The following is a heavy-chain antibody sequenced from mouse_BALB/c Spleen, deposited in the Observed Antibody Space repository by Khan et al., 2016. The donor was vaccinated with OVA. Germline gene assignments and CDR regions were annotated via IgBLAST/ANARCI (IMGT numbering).Heavy chain of an antibody. CDR3: ARTARIKY. Sequence: EVQLQESGPGLVKPSQSLSLICTVTGYSITSGYGWNWIRQFPGNKLEWMGYISYSGSNNHNPALKSRIPINRKHFNNQFLLELNSVTTEYTATYYCARTARIKYWGQGTTLTVSA. J-gene: IGHJ2*01. V-gene: IGHV3-2*02. D-gene: IGHD1-2*01. CDR1: GYSITSGYG. CDR2: ISYSGSN.